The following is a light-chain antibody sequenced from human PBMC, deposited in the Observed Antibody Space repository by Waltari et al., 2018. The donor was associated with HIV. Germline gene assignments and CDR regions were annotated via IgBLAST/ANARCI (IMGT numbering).Light chain of an antibody. J-gene: IGKJ5*01. CDR3: QQRSNWPIT. CDR2: GAS. CDR1: QSVSNY. V-gene: IGKV3-11*01. Sequence: EIVLTQSPAKLSLSPGERATLSCRASQSVSNYLAWFQQKPGQVPRLLIYGASTSATGIPARFSCSGSGTEFTLTISSLEPGDFAVYYCQQRSNWPITFGQEKRLEIK.